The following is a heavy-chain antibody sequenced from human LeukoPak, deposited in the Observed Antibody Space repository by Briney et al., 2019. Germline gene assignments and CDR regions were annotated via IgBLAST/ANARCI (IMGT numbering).Heavy chain of an antibody. CDR2: INHSGST. Sequence: KPSETLSLTCAVYGGSFSGYYWSWIRQPPGKGLEWIGEINHSGSTNYNPSLKSRVTISVDTSKNQFSLKLSSVTAADTAVYYCARGRRSLWLVPGNWFDPWGQGTLVTVSS. D-gene: IGHD6-19*01. V-gene: IGHV4-34*01. J-gene: IGHJ5*02. CDR1: GGSFSGYY. CDR3: ARGRRSLWLVPGNWFDP.